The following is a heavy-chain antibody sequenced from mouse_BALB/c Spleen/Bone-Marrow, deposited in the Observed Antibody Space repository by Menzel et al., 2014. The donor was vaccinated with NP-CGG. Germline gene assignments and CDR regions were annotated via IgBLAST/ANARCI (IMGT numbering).Heavy chain of an antibody. J-gene: IGHJ3*01. CDR3: TNDYLFAY. Sequence: VQLQQSGAELVKPGASVKLSCKASGYTFTSYYMYWVKPRPGQGLEWIGEINPSNGGTNFNEKFKSKATLTVDKSSSTAYMQLSSLTSEDSAVYYCTNDYLFAYWGQGTLVTVSA. CDR2: INPSNGGT. D-gene: IGHD2-4*01. V-gene: IGHV1S81*02. CDR1: GYTFTSYY.